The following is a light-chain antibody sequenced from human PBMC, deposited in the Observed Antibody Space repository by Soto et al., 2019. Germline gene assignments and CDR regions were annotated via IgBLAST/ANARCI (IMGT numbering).Light chain of an antibody. CDR3: QQYNNWPPMYT. V-gene: IGKV3-15*01. CDR2: GAS. Sequence: EIVMTQSPATLSVSPGERATLSCRASQSVSSNLVWYQQKPGQPPRLLIYGASTRATGIPARFSGSGSGTEFTLTISSLQSEDFAVYYCQQYNNWPPMYTFGQGTKLEIK. J-gene: IGKJ2*01. CDR1: QSVSSN.